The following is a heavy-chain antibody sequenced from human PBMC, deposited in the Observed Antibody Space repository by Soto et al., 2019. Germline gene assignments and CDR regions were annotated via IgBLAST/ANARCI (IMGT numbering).Heavy chain of an antibody. CDR2: ISYDGSNK. J-gene: IGHJ4*02. CDR3: AKDAGNEESLFDY. CDR1: GFTFSSYG. Sequence: PGGSLRLSCAASGFTFSSYGMHWVRQAPGKGLEWVAVISYDGSNKYYADSVKGRFTISRDNSKNTLYLQMNSLRAEDTAVYYCAKDAGNEESLFDYWGRGTLVTVSS. V-gene: IGHV3-30*18.